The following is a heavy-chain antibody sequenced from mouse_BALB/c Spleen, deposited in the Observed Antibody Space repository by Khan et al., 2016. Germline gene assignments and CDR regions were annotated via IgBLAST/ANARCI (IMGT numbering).Heavy chain of an antibody. Sequence: EVQLVESGPGLVKPSQSLSLTCPVTGYSITSDYAWNWIRQFPGNKLEWMGYIRYSGSTTYNPSLKSRISITRDTSKNQFFLHLYSLTTEDTATYYCTRSPSATRYFDVWGAGTTVTVSS. J-gene: IGHJ1*01. CDR1: GYSITSDYA. V-gene: IGHV3-2*02. CDR3: TRSPSATRYFDV. CDR2: IRYSGST. D-gene: IGHD1-2*01.